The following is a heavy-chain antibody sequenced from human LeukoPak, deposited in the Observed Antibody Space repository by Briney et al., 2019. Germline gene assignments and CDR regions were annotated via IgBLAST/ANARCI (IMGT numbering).Heavy chain of an antibody. CDR2: ISSSGGTM. Sequence: GGSLRLSCAASGFTFSSYEMNWVRQAPGKGLEWVSYISSSGGTMYYADSVKGRFTISRDNAKNSLYLQMNSLRAEDTAVYYCATDHLGGSSWLLFDYWGQGTLVTVSP. CDR3: ATDHLGGSSWLLFDY. D-gene: IGHD6-13*01. J-gene: IGHJ4*02. CDR1: GFTFSSYE. V-gene: IGHV3-48*03.